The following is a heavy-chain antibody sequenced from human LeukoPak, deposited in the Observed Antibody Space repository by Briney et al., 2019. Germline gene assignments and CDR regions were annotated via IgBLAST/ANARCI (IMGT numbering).Heavy chain of an antibody. J-gene: IGHJ4*02. V-gene: IGHV4-59*08. CDR1: GGSISSYY. D-gene: IGHD6-13*01. CDR2: IYYSGST. CDR3: ATGYSSTWYYFDY. Sequence: SETLSLTCTVPGGSISSYYWTWIRQPPRKGLEWIGYIYYSGSTNYNPSLKSRVTISVDTSRNQFSLKLSSVTAADTAVYYCATGYSSTWYYFDYWGQGTLVTVSS.